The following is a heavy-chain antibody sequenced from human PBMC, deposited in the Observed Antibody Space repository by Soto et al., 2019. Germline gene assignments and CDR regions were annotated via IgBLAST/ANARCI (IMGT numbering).Heavy chain of an antibody. D-gene: IGHD4-17*01. CDR2: ISYDGSTK. J-gene: IGHJ5*02. CDR1: GFTFTSHA. V-gene: IGHV3-30-3*01. Sequence: GFTFTSHAMNWVRQAPGKGLEWVAIISYDGSTKYYADSVKGRFTISRDNAKNTVYLHLNSLRGEDTAVYYCARAQSSTVITSTHFDPWGQGTLVTISS. CDR3: ARAQSSTVITSTHFDP.